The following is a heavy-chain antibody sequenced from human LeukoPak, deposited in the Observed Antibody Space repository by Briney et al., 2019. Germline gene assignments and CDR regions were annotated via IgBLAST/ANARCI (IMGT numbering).Heavy chain of an antibody. V-gene: IGHV4-59*01. D-gene: IGHD5-12*01. Sequence: PSETLSLTCTVSGGSISSYYWSWIRQPPGKGLEWIGYIYYSGSTNYNPSLKSRVTISVDTSKNQFSQKLSSVTAADTAVYYCARGTGGYVMSYYYYYYGMDVWGQGTTVTVSS. CDR1: GGSISSYY. J-gene: IGHJ6*02. CDR2: IYYSGST. CDR3: ARGTGGYVMSYYYYYYGMDV.